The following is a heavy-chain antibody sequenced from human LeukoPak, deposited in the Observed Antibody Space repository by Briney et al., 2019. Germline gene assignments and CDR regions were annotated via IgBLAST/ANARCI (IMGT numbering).Heavy chain of an antibody. Sequence: PGGSLRLSCAASGFTFSSCEMNWVRQAPGKGLEWVSYISRSGNTIYYADSVKGRFSISRDNAKNSLYLQMNSLRAEDTAVYYCAREGYYDSSGYLSYDAFDIWSQGTMVTVSS. V-gene: IGHV3-48*03. CDR3: AREGYYDSSGYLSYDAFDI. CDR1: GFTFSSCE. J-gene: IGHJ3*02. D-gene: IGHD3-22*01. CDR2: ISRSGNTI.